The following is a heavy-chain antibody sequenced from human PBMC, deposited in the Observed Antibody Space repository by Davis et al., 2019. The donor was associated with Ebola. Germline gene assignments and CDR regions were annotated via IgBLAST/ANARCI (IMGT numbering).Heavy chain of an antibody. Sequence: SETLSLTCAVYGGSISSYYWSWIRQPPGKGLEWIGYIYYSGSTNYNPSLKSRVTISVDTSKNQFSLKLSSVTAADTGVYYCARGLLWFGELPRYYFDYWGQGTLVTVSS. D-gene: IGHD3-10*01. V-gene: IGHV4-59*01. CDR2: IYYSGST. CDR1: GGSISSYY. J-gene: IGHJ4*02. CDR3: ARGLLWFGELPRYYFDY.